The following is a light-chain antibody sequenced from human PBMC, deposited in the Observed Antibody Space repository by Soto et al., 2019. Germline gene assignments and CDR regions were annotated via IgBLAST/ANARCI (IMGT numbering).Light chain of an antibody. CDR1: SSDAGGYNY. J-gene: IGLJ2*01. Sequence: QSVLTQPPSASGSPGQSVTISCTGTSSDAGGYNYVSWYQRHPGKAPKVLIYEVTKRPSGVPDRFSGSKSGNTASLTVSGLQAEDEADYYCSSFAGSKNVVFGGGTKVTVL. CDR3: SSFAGSKNVV. V-gene: IGLV2-8*01. CDR2: EVT.